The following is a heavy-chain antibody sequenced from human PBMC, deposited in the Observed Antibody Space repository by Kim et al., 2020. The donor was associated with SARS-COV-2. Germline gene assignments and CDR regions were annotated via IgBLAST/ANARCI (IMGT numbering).Heavy chain of an antibody. CDR1: GGSFSGYY. D-gene: IGHD5-18*01. J-gene: IGHJ5*02. Sequence: SETLSLTCAVYGGSFSGYYWSWIRQPPGKGLEWIGEIKHSGSTNYNPSLKSRVTISVDTSKNQFSLKLSSVTAADTAVYYCARDRPRYSYGSGKGCWFDPWGQGTLVTVSS. CDR3: ARDRPRYSYGSGKGCWFDP. V-gene: IGHV4-34*01. CDR2: IKHSGST.